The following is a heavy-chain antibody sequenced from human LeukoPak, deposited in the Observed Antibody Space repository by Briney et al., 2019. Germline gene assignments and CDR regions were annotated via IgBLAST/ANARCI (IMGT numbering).Heavy chain of an antibody. CDR3: ATFGVVTNSIYYYYGMDV. J-gene: IGHJ6*02. D-gene: IGHD3-3*01. CDR1: GYTFTGYY. Sequence: ASVKVSCKASGYTFTGYYMHWVRQAPGQGHEWMGRINPNSGGTNYAQKFQGRVTMTRDTSISTAYMELSRLRSDDTAVYYCATFGVVTNSIYYYYGMDVWGQGTTVTVSS. V-gene: IGHV1-2*06. CDR2: INPNSGGT.